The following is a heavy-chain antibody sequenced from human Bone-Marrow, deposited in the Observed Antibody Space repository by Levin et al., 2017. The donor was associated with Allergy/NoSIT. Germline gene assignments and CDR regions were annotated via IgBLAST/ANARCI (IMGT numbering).Heavy chain of an antibody. J-gene: IGHJ3*02. CDR3: ARYNYEYNALDI. V-gene: IGHV3-13*01. CDR1: GFTFRTHD. Sequence: GGSLRLSCAASGFTFRTHDMHWVRQGTGKGLEWVSTIGTAGDTYYPDSVRGRFTISRENAKNSLYLQMNGQSAGDTAVYYCARYNYEYNALDIWGQGTMVTVSS. D-gene: IGHD5-18*01. CDR2: IGTAGDT.